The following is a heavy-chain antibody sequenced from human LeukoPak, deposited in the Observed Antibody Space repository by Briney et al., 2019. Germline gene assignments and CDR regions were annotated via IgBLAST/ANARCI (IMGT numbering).Heavy chain of an antibody. V-gene: IGHV1-69*05. D-gene: IGHD2-2*02. CDR3: ARSVVVPAAIPNWFDP. CDR2: IIPIFGTA. Sequence: GASVTVSCKDSGGTFSNYAISWVRQAPGQGLEWMGGIIPIFGTANYAQKLQGRVTITTDESTSTPYMELSSLRSKDTAVYYCARSVVVPAAIPNWFDPWGQGTLVTVSS. J-gene: IGHJ5*02. CDR1: GGTFSNYA.